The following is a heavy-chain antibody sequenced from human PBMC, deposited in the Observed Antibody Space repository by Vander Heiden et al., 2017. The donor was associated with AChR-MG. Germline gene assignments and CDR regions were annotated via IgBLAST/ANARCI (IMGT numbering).Heavy chain of an antibody. CDR2: INPRDGKT. Sequence: QVQLVQSGAEVKKPGASVNVSCKASGYTFTTYFIHWVRQAPGQGLEWMGLINPRDGKTRYAQKFQGRVTMTSDTSTSTVYMEVSSLRSEDTAVYYCSRGGNEDFWGQGTLVTVSS. CDR1: GYTFTTYF. D-gene: IGHD1-26*01. V-gene: IGHV1-46*03. CDR3: SRGGNEDF. J-gene: IGHJ4*02.